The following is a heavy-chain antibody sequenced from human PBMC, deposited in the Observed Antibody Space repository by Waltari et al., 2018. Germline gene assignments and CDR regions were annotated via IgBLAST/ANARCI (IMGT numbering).Heavy chain of an antibody. V-gene: IGHV1-18*01. CDR1: GYTFTSFA. Sequence: QVQLVQSGGEVKKPGASVKVSCETSGYTFTSFAISWARQAPGQGLEWMGWINTKSGDTNYAQIFQGRVTMTTDTSTSTAYMELKSLTSDDTAVYYCARDLYSGYDFLLPFDYWGQGSLVTVSS. J-gene: IGHJ4*02. CDR2: INTKSGDT. D-gene: IGHD5-12*01. CDR3: ARDLYSGYDFLLPFDY.